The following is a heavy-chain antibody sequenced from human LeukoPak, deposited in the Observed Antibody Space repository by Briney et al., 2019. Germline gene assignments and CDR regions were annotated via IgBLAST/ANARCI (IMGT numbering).Heavy chain of an antibody. CDR3: ARGDGFHYFDY. J-gene: IGHJ4*02. CDR2: ISGSGSAI. CDR1: GFTFSTYT. V-gene: IGHV3-48*02. D-gene: IGHD5-24*01. Sequence: PGGSLRLSCLVSGFTFSTYTMNWVRQAPGKGLEWVSFISGSGSAICHYADSVKGRFTISRDNAQNSLYLHMSSLRDEDTAVYYCARGDGFHYFDYWGQGALVTVSS.